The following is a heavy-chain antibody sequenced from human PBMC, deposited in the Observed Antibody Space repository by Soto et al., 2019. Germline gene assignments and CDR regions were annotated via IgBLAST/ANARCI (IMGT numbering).Heavy chain of an antibody. CDR3: ARDRMKFLRQWLVWFDP. J-gene: IGHJ5*02. V-gene: IGHV3-30*19. D-gene: IGHD6-19*01. Sequence: QVQLVESGGGVVQPGRSLRLSCAASGFTFSSYGMHWVRQAPGKGLEWVAVIWYDGSNKYYADSVKGRFTISRDNSKNTLYLQMNSLRAEDTAVYYCARDRMKFLRQWLVWFDPWGQGTLVTVSS. CDR1: GFTFSSYG. CDR2: IWYDGSNK.